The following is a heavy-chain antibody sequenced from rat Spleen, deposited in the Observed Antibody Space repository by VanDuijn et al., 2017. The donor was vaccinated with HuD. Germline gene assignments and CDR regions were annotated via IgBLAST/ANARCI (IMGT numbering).Heavy chain of an antibody. V-gene: IGHV2-1*01. J-gene: IGHJ2*01. CDR1: GFSLLSNS. Sequence: QVQLKESGPTLVQPSQTLSLTCTVSGFSLLSNSVHWVRQPPGKGLEWMGGIWNDGSTDYNSALKSRLSISRDTSKSQVFLKMNNLQTEDTAMYFCASQHYYDGDHRDSWGQGVMVTVSS. CDR2: IWNDGST. CDR3: ASQHYYDGDHRDS. D-gene: IGHD1-12*03.